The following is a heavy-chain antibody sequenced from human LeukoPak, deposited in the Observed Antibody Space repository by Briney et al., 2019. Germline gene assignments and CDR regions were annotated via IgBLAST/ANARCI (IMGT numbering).Heavy chain of an antibody. V-gene: IGHV5-51*01. CDR2: IYPGDSDT. CDR3: ARQKYYYDSSGYYQGAFDI. Sequence: GESLKISCKGSGYSFTSYWIGWVRQMPGKGLEWMGIIYPGDSDTRYSPSFHGQVTISADKSISTAYLQWSSLKASDTAMYYCARQKYYYDSSGYYQGAFDIWGQGTMVTVSS. CDR1: GYSFTSYW. D-gene: IGHD3-22*01. J-gene: IGHJ3*02.